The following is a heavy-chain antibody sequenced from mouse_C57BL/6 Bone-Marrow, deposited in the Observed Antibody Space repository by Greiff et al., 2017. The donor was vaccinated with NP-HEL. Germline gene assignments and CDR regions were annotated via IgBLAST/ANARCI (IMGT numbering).Heavy chain of an antibody. CDR3: ARGYRKAWFAY. CDR1: GFTFSSYG. J-gene: IGHJ3*01. D-gene: IGHD2-14*01. CDR2: ISSGGSYT. Sequence: LVESGGDLVKPGGSLKLSCAASGFTFSSYGMSWVRQTPDKRLEWVATISSGGSYTYYPDSVKGRFTISRDNAQNTLYLQMSSLKSEDTAMYYCARGYRKAWFAYWGQGTLVTVSA. V-gene: IGHV5-6*01.